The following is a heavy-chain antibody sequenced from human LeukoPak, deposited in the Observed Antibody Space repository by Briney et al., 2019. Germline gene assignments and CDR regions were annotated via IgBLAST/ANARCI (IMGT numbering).Heavy chain of an antibody. V-gene: IGHV4-38-2*02. J-gene: IGHJ3*02. CDR1: GYSISSGYY. CDR2: IHHSGST. Sequence: PSETLSLTCSVSGYSISSGYYCGWIRQPPGKGLESIESIHHSGSTYYNPSLKSRVTISVDTSKNHFSMQLSSVTAADTAIYYCARLSPQWELDAFDIWGQGTMVTVSS. CDR3: ARLSPQWELDAFDI. D-gene: IGHD1-26*01.